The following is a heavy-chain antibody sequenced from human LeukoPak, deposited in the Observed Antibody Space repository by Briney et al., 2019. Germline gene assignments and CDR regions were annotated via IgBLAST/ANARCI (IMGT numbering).Heavy chain of an antibody. CDR2: ISSSSNTI. J-gene: IGHJ6*03. CDR1: GFTFSSYS. Sequence: GGSLRLSCAASGFTFSSYSMNWVRQAPGKGLEWVSYISSSSNTIYYADSVKGRFTISRDNAKNSLYLQMNSLRAEDTAVYYCAKERTYYMDVWGKGTTVTISS. CDR3: AKERTYYMDV. V-gene: IGHV3-48*01.